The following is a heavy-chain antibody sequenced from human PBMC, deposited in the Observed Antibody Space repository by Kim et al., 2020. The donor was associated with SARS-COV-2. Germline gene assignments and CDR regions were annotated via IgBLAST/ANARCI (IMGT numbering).Heavy chain of an antibody. CDR3: AKDAYDSSGYGS. J-gene: IGHJ5*02. V-gene: IGHV3-9*01. D-gene: IGHD3-22*01. Sequence: GNADYVKGRFTISRDNAKTALYLEMNGLRAEDTALYYCAKDAYDSSGYGSWGQGTLVTVSS.